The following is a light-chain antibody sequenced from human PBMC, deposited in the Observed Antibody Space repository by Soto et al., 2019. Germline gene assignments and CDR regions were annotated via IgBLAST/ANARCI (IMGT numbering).Light chain of an antibody. CDR3: SAYTARRTLV. CDR2: EVR. J-gene: IGLJ3*02. V-gene: IGLV2-14*01. CDR1: MRDVGAYNL. Sequence: HSALTQPASVSGSAGQSITISCSGTMRDVGAYNLVAWYQQHPGTAPKLILYEVRNRPSGISSRFSGSRSGNTASLTIYGLQSEDEGDYYCSAYTARRTLVFGGGTQLTVL.